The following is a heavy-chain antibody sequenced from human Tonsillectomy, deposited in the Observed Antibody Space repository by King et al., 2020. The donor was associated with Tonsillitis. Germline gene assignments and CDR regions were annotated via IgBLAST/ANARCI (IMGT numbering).Heavy chain of an antibody. CDR2: IFTSGSA. D-gene: IGHD2-21*02. Sequence: VQLQESGPGLVKPSETLSLTCTVSGASISSYYWSWVRQPAGKGLEWIGRIFTSGSADYNPPLKSRVPMSLDTAKNQFSLRLSSLTAADSALYYCVRVIPPLDGGDLFAYWGQGALVTVSS. CDR3: VRVIPPLDGGDLFAY. J-gene: IGHJ4*02. CDR1: GASISSYY. V-gene: IGHV4-4*07.